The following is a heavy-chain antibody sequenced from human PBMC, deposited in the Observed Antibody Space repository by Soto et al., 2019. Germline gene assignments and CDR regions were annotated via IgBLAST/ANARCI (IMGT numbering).Heavy chain of an antibody. J-gene: IGHJ4*02. V-gene: IGHV2-5*02. CDR1: GFSLTTDGEG. Sequence: QITLKDSGPTLVNPTQPLTLTCSFSGFSLTTDGEGVGWVRQTPGEALEWLALIYWDDDERYSPSLKTRLTSTKDTSKNQVVLIMTNMAPMDTATYYCAHSRNLITEDAQVGDFDSWGKGTLVTVSS. CDR2: IYWDDDE. CDR3: AHSRNLITEDAQVGDFDS. D-gene: IGHD3-10*01.